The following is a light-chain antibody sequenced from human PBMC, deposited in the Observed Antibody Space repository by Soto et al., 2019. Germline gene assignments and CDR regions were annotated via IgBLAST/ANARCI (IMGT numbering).Light chain of an antibody. J-gene: IGLJ1*01. CDR2: DVS. CDR3: CSYAGSPYV. V-gene: IGLV2-11*01. Sequence: QSVLTQPRSVAGSPGQSVAISYTETSSDVGGYDYVSWFQQHPGKAPKLMIYDVSKRPSGVPGRFSGSKSGNTASLTISGLQAEDEADYYCCSYAGSPYVFGTGTKVTVL. CDR1: SSDVGGYDY.